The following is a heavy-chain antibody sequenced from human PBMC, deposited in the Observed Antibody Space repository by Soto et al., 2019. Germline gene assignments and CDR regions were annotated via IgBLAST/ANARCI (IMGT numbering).Heavy chain of an antibody. CDR2: IYYSGST. V-gene: IGHV4-31*03. Sequence: PSETLSLTCTVSGGSISSGGYYWSWIRQHPGKGLEWIGYIYYSGSTYYNPSLKSRVTISVDTSKNQFSLKLSSVTAADTAVHYCARGLISGSHYSGGWYYFDSWGQGTQVTVSS. CDR1: GGSISSGGYY. CDR3: ARGLISGSHYSGGWYYFDS. D-gene: IGHD1-26*01. J-gene: IGHJ4*02.